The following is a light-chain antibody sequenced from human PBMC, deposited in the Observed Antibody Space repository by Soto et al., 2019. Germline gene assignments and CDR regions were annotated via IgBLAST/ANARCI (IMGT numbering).Light chain of an antibody. CDR1: QSVSSY. CDR3: QQGSNWPPGLT. CDR2: DAS. V-gene: IGKV3-11*01. J-gene: IGKJ4*01. Sequence: EIVLTQSPATLYLSPGERATLSCRASQSVSSYLAWYQQKPGQAPRLLIYDASNRATGIPARFSGSGSGTDFTLTISSLEPEDCAVYYCQQGSNWPPGLTFGGGTKVEIK.